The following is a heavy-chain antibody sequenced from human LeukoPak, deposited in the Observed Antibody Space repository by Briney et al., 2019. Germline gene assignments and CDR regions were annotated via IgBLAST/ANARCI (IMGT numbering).Heavy chain of an antibody. V-gene: IGHV3-48*03. Sequence: PGGSLRLSCAASGFTFSSYEVNWVRQAPGKGLEWVSYISSSGSTIYYADSVKGRFTISRDNAKNSLYLQMNSLRAEDTAVYYCARDQGLLFYYYYMDVWGKGTTVTVSS. CDR2: ISSSGSTI. CDR3: ARDQGLLFYYYYMDV. D-gene: IGHD3-16*01. CDR1: GFTFSSYE. J-gene: IGHJ6*03.